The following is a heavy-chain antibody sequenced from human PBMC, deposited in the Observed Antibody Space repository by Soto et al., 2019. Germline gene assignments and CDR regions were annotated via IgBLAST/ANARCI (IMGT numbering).Heavy chain of an antibody. J-gene: IGHJ4*01. CDR1: GFAFISYA. CDR3: AKLGFVLMELYYFHQ. V-gene: IGHV3-23*01. D-gene: IGHD2-8*01. CDR2: ISGNSGKT. Sequence: WGSLRLSCTASGFAFISYAIIFCRHSPLKELEWVSTISGNSGKTNYAESVRGRFSISRDNSKNTVHLQLDSLRAEDTAVYFCAKLGFVLMELYYFHQWGHGTLVTVSS.